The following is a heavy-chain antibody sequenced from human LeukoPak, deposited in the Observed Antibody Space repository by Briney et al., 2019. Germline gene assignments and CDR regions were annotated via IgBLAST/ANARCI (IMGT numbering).Heavy chain of an antibody. Sequence: KPSETLSLTCTDSGGSISSYYWSWIRQPAGKGLKWIGRISSSGSTNYNPSLRSRISMSGDTSKKQFSLKLSSVTAADTAVYYCARDMGSGWYSDWGQGTLVTVSS. CDR1: GGSISSYY. J-gene: IGHJ4*02. D-gene: IGHD6-19*01. V-gene: IGHV4-4*07. CDR2: ISSSGST. CDR3: ARDMGSGWYSD.